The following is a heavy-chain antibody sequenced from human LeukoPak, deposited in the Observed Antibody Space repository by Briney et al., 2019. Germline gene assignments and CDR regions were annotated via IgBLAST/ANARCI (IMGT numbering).Heavy chain of an antibody. J-gene: IGHJ3*02. D-gene: IGHD2/OR15-2a*01. CDR1: GGSFSGYY. CDR3: ARAFYAYAFDI. CDR2: INHSGST. V-gene: IGHV4-34*01. Sequence: SETLSLTCAVYGGSFSGYYWSWIRQPPGKGLEWIGEINHSGSTNYNPSLKSRVTISVDTSKNQFSLKLSSVTAADTAVYYCARAFYAYAFDIWGQGTMVTVSS.